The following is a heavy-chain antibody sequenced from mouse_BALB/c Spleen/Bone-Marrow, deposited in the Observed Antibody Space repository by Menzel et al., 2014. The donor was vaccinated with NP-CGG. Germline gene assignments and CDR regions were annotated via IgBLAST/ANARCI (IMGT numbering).Heavy chain of an antibody. CDR1: GFNIKDTY. J-gene: IGHJ3*01. CDR2: IDPANGNT. V-gene: IGHV14-3*02. CDR3: AGDGAY. D-gene: IGHD3-3*01. Sequence: VQLKQSGAELVKPGASVKLSCTASGFNIKDTYMHWVKQRPEQGRERIGRIDPANGNTKYDPKFQGKATITADTSSNTAYLQRSSLASEDTAVYYCAGDGAYWGQGTLVTVSA.